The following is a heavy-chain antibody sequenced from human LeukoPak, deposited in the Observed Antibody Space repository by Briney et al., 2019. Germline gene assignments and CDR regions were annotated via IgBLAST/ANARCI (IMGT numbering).Heavy chain of an antibody. V-gene: IGHV3-15*07. CDR3: AKDLSPAAA. J-gene: IGHJ5*02. D-gene: IGHD6-25*01. CDR1: GFSFSDAW. CDR2: IRSKADGGTP. Sequence: GGSLRLSCAASGFSFSDAWMNWVRQAPGKGLEWVGHIRSKADGGTPDYIAPVKGRFTISRDNSKNTLSLQMNNLRDEDTAVYYCAKDLSPAAAWGQGTLVTVSS.